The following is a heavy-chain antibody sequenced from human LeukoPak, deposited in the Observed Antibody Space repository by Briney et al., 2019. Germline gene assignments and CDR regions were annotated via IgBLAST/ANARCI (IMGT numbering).Heavy chain of an antibody. Sequence: GGSLRLSCAASGFTFCSYSMNWVRQAPGKGLEWISYIDSSSRAIYYAGSVKGRFSISRDNAKNLLYLQMNSLRAEDTAIYYCARDHAGYDYWGQGTLVTVSS. CDR2: IDSSSRAI. J-gene: IGHJ4*02. D-gene: IGHD5-18*01. CDR1: GFTFCSYS. V-gene: IGHV3-48*01. CDR3: ARDHAGYDY.